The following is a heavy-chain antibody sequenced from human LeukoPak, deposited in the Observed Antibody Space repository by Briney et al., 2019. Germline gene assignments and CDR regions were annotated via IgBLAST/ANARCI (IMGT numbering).Heavy chain of an antibody. V-gene: IGHV4-59*08. J-gene: IGHJ5*02. CDR3: ARHPTALVSYGFDP. D-gene: IGHD5-18*01. CDR1: GGFFSNYY. Sequence: SEPLSLTCTVSGGFFSNYYWSWIRQPPGKGLEWIGYIYYSGGTNYNPSLKSRVTISVDTSKNQLYLNLSSVTAADTAVYYCARHPTALVSYGFDPWGQGTLVTVSS. CDR2: IYYSGGT.